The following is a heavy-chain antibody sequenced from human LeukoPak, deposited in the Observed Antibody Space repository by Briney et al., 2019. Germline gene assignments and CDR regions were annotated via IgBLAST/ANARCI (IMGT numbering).Heavy chain of an antibody. J-gene: IGHJ5*02. Sequence: ASVKVSCKASGYAFTDYFMFWVRQAPGQGLEWMGWINADSGVTKYAQNFQGRVTLSRDTSIRTAYMELSRLRPDDTAVYYCTRVPLMATVTPFGFDPWGQGTLVTVA. V-gene: IGHV1-2*02. D-gene: IGHD4-17*01. CDR1: GYAFTDYF. CDR3: TRVPLMATVTPFGFDP. CDR2: INADSGVT.